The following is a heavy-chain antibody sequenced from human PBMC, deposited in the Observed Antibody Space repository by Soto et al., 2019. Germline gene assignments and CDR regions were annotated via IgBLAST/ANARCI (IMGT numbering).Heavy chain of an antibody. Sequence: PGGSLRLSCAASGFTFSSYTMHWVRQAPGKGLQYVSVISDDGTTTDYAGSVEGRFTVSRDNSKNTLYLQMGSLRAEDMGVYYCARDSGSYSLDYWGQGTLVTAPQ. V-gene: IGHV3-64*02. CDR2: ISDDGTTT. CDR1: GFTFSSYT. D-gene: IGHD1-26*01. J-gene: IGHJ4*01. CDR3: ARDSGSYSLDY.